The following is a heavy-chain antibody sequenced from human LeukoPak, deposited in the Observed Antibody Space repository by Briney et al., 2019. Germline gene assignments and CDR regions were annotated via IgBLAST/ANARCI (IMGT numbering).Heavy chain of an antibody. J-gene: IGHJ3*02. Sequence: SETLSLTCTVSGGSVSSKSYYWGWIRQPPGKGLEWIGSIYYSGSTYYNPSLKSRVTISVDTSKNQFSLKLSSVTAADTAVYYCASGYCSGGSCYSDAFDIWGQGTMVTVSS. CDR2: IYYSGST. CDR3: ASGYCSGGSCYSDAFDI. V-gene: IGHV4-39*07. D-gene: IGHD2-15*01. CDR1: GGSVSSKSYY.